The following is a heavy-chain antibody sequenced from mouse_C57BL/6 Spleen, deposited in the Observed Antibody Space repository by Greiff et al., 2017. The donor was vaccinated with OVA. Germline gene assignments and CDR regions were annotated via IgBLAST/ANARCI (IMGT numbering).Heavy chain of an antibody. V-gene: IGHV7-3*01. CDR2: IRNKANGYTT. CDR1: GFTFTDYY. D-gene: IGHD6-1*01. Sequence: EVKVVESGGGLVQPGGSLSLSCAASGFTFTDYYMSWVRQPPGKALEWLGFIRNKANGYTTEYSASVKGRVTISRDNSQSILYLQMNALRAEDSATYYGARSLWDYFDYWGQGTTLTVSS. J-gene: IGHJ2*01. CDR3: ARSLWDYFDY.